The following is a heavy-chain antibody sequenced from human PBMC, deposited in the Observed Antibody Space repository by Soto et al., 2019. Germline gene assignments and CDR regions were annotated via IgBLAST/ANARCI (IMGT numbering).Heavy chain of an antibody. J-gene: IGHJ4*02. CDR3: ARSRPAAGTFPDY. Sequence: GGSLRLSCAASGFTVTTYAMSWVRQAPGKGLEWVSTTGISGRTTYYADSVKGRFTVSRDDSKNTLDLQMSNLRAEDTAVYYCARSRPAAGTFPDYWGQGTLVTVSS. CDR1: GFTVTTYA. D-gene: IGHD6-13*01. CDR2: TGISGRTT. V-gene: IGHV3-23*01.